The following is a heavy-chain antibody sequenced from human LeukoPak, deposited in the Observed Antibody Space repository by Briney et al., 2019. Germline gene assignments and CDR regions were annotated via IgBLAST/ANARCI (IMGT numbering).Heavy chain of an antibody. CDR2: IYHSGNT. CDR1: GGSISSGGFS. CDR3: AGATVTYYFDY. Sequence: PSETLSLTCAISGGSISSGGFSWSWIRQPPGKGLEWIGYIYHSGNTYYNPSLKSRVTISIDRSTHQFSLSLSSVTAADTAVYYCAGATVTYYFDYWGQGTLVTVSS. D-gene: IGHD3-10*01. V-gene: IGHV4-30-2*01. J-gene: IGHJ4*02.